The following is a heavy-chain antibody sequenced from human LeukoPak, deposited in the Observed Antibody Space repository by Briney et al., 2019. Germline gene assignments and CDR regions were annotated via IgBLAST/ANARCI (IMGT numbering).Heavy chain of an antibody. J-gene: IGHJ5*02. V-gene: IGHV3-30*03. Sequence: GGSLRLSCAASGFTFSSYGIHWVRQAPGKGLEWVAVISYDGSNKYYADSVKGRFTISRDNAKSTLYLQMNSLRVEDTAVYYCARDWWFDPWGQGTLVSVSS. CDR2: ISYDGSNK. CDR3: ARDWWFDP. CDR1: GFTFSSYG.